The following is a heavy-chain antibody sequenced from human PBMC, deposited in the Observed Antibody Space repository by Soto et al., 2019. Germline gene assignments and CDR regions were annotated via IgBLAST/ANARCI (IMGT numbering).Heavy chain of an antibody. D-gene: IGHD3-22*01. CDR1: GFTFSSYG. CDR3: ARARASYYDSPDY. Sequence: QVQLVESGGGVVQPGRSLRLSCAASGFTFSSYGMHWVRQAPGKGLEWVAVIWYDGSKEDYADSVKGRFIISRDNSKNILYLHMSSLRADDTAIYYCARARASYYDSPDYWGQGTLVTVSS. V-gene: IGHV3-33*01. J-gene: IGHJ4*02. CDR2: IWYDGSKE.